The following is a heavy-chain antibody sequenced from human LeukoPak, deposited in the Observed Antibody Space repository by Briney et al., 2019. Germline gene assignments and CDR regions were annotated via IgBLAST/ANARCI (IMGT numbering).Heavy chain of an antibody. V-gene: IGHV3-30*18. CDR3: VKGIKKTYGIFDD. J-gene: IGHJ4*02. CDR2: ISFDGSNQ. Sequence: PGTSLRLSCAASGFTFSFHGMHWVRQAPGKGLEWVGLISFDGSNQYYADSVKGRFTISRDNSKNTLDLQMNRLSPEDTAAYYCVKGIKKTYGIFDDWGQGTLVTVSS. D-gene: IGHD2-21*01. CDR1: GFTFSFHG.